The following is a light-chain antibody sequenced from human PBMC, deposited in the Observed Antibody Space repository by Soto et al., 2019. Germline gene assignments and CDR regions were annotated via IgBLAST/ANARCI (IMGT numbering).Light chain of an antibody. Sequence: EIVLTQSPGTLSWSPGERATLSCRASQSVSSSYLAWYQQKPGQAPRLLIYGASSRATGIPDRFSGSGSGTDFTLTISRLEPEEFAVYYWQQYGSSPPYTFGQGTKLEIK. V-gene: IGKV3-20*01. J-gene: IGKJ2*01. CDR2: GAS. CDR1: QSVSSSY. CDR3: QQYGSSPPYT.